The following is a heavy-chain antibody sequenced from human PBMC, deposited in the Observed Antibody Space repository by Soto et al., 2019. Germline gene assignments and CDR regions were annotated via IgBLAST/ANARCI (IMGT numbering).Heavy chain of an antibody. CDR3: ARLGIAVAGTVDY. CDR2: IYPGDSGT. V-gene: IGHV5-51*01. D-gene: IGHD6-19*01. Sequence: GESLKISCNGSGYSFTSYWIGWVRQMPGKGLEWMGIIYPGDSGTRYSPSFQGQVTISADKSISTAYLQWSSLKASDTAMYYCARLGIAVAGTVDYWGQGTLVTVSS. CDR1: GYSFTSYW. J-gene: IGHJ4*02.